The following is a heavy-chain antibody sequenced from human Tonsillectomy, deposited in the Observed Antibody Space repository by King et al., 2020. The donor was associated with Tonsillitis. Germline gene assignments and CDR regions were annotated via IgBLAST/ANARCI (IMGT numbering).Heavy chain of an antibody. CDR1: GFTFSSYG. CDR2: IRYDGSNK. J-gene: IGHJ4*02. CDR3: AKDPGYCSGGSCYGPIDY. Sequence: VQLVESGGGVVQPGGSLRLSCAASGFTFSSYGMHWVRQAPGKGLEWMAFIRYDGSNKYYADYVKGRFTISRDNSKTTLYLQMNSLRAEDTAVYYCAKDPGYCSGGSCYGPIDYWGQGTLVTVSS. D-gene: IGHD2-15*01. V-gene: IGHV3-30*02.